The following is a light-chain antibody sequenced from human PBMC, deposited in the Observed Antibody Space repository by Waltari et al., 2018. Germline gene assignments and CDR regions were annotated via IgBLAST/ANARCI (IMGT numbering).Light chain of an antibody. V-gene: IGLV2-8*01. CDR2: EVS. J-gene: IGLJ2*01. CDR3: SSYAGSNNVV. CDR1: SNDVGGYNY. Sequence: QSALTQPPSASGSPGQSVTISCTGTSNDVGGYNYVSWYQQHPGKAPKLMIYEVSKLPSVVPVRFSGSKSGYTASLTVSGLQAEDEADYFCSSYAGSNNVVFGGGTKLTVL.